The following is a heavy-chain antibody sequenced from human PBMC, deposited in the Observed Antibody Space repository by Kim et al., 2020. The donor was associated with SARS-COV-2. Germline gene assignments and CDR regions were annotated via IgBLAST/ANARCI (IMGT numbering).Heavy chain of an antibody. Sequence: GGSLRLSCAASGFTFSSYAMSWVRQAPGKGLEWVSAISGSGGSTYYADSVKGRFTISRDNSKNTLYLQMNSLRAEDTAVYYCAKPLSSSYDSKPVGSFDIWGQGTMVTVSS. CDR3: AKPLSSSYDSKPVGSFDI. V-gene: IGHV3-23*01. J-gene: IGHJ3*02. D-gene: IGHD3-22*01. CDR2: ISGSGGST. CDR1: GFTFSSYA.